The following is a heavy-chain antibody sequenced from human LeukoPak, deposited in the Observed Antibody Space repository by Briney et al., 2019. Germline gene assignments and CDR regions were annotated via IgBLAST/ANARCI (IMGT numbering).Heavy chain of an antibody. CDR2: ISGSGSKT. CDR1: GFTFSTCA. CDR3: VKEPRGYSFSFDT. D-gene: IGHD5-18*01. V-gene: IGHV3-23*01. J-gene: IGHJ3*02. Sequence: GGSLRLSCAASGFTFSTCAINWVRQAPGKGLEWVSAISGSGSKTFCADSVKGRFTISRDNPKNTLYLQMNSLRPEDTAVYYCVKEPRGYSFSFDTWGQGTMVTVSS.